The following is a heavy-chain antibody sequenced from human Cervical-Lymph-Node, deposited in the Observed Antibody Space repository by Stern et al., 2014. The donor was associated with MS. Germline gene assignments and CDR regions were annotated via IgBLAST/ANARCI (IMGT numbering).Heavy chain of an antibody. D-gene: IGHD6-19*01. Sequence: VQLVESGGGLVKPGGSLRLSCGASGFTFSDYYMNWIRQAPGKGLDGVSYINGSGTARSYADSVNGRFTISRDNAKKSRVRQMNSLRVEDTAVYYCANSIGWGQGTLVIVSS. V-gene: IGHV3-11*01. CDR1: GFTFSDYY. J-gene: IGHJ4*02. CDR3: ANSIG. CDR2: INGSGTAR.